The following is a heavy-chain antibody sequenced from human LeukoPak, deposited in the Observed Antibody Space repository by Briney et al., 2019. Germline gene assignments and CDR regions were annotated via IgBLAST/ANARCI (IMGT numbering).Heavy chain of an antibody. Sequence: SETLSLTCTVSGGSISSGSYYWSRIRQPAGKGLEWIGRIYTGGSTNYNPSLKSRVTISVDTSKNQFSLKLSSVTAADTAVYYCAREEANWGCLDYWGQGTLVTVSS. CDR1: GGSISSGSYY. CDR2: IYTGGST. D-gene: IGHD7-27*01. V-gene: IGHV4-61*02. J-gene: IGHJ4*02. CDR3: AREEANWGCLDY.